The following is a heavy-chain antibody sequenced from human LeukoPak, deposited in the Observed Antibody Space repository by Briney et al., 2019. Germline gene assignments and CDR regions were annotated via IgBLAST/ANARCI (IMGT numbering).Heavy chain of an antibody. J-gene: IGHJ4*02. Sequence: SETLSLTCAVYGGSFSGYYWSWIRQPPGKGLEWIGEIDHSGSTNYNPSLKSRVTISVDTSKNQFSLKLSSVTAADTAVYYCARGRAATTYWGQGTLVTVSS. CDR2: IDHSGST. CDR1: GGSFSGYY. D-gene: IGHD5-24*01. V-gene: IGHV4-34*01. CDR3: ARGRAATTY.